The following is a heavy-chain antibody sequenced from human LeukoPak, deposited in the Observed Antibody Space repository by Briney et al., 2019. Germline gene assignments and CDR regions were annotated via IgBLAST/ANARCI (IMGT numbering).Heavy chain of an antibody. CDR3: DVKRMAQVGATHQVNDG. D-gene: IGHD1-26*01. J-gene: IGHJ1*01. CDR2: IGAYNGNT. Sequence: ASVKVSFKAAGSSFTSYGISWVRQAPGQGLEWMEWIGAYNGNTNYAQKLQGRVTMTTYTATNTAYIELRGLRSDDTVVSYCDVKRMAQVGATHQVNDGGGQGTLVTVPS. CDR1: GSSFTSYG. V-gene: IGHV1-18*01.